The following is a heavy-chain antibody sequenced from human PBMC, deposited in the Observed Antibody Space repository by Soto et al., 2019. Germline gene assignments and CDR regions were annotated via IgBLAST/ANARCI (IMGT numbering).Heavy chain of an antibody. Sequence: GGSLRLSCAASGFTFSSYAMSWVRQAPGKGLEWVSAISGSGGSTYYADSVKGRFTISRDNSKNTLDLQMNSLRAEDTAVYYCAKPPPRYCSGGSCYFSHYYYYYMDVWGKGTTVTVSS. CDR3: AKPPPRYCSGGSCYFSHYYYYYMDV. V-gene: IGHV3-23*01. D-gene: IGHD2-15*01. J-gene: IGHJ6*03. CDR1: GFTFSSYA. CDR2: ISGSGGST.